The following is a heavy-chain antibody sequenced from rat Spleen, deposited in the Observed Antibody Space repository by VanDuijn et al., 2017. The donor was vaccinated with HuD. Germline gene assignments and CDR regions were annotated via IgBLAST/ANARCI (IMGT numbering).Heavy chain of an antibody. V-gene: IGHV5-25*01. D-gene: IGHD4-3*01. Sequence: EVQLVESGGGLVQPGRSLKLSCAASGFTFSNYDMAWVRQAPTKGLEWIASISTGGGNTYYRDSVKGRFTVSRDNAKSTLSLQMDSLRSEDTATYYCARRGFGVRGYVMDAWGQGASVTVSS. CDR2: ISTGGGNT. CDR1: GFTFSNYD. J-gene: IGHJ4*01. CDR3: ARRGFGVRGYVMDA.